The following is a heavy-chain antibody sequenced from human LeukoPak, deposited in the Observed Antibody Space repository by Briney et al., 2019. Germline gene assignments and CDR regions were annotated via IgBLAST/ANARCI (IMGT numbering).Heavy chain of an antibody. CDR3: ARGGHSGWYKGYNWFDP. J-gene: IGHJ5*02. CDR1: GGSISSYY. D-gene: IGHD6-19*01. CDR2: IYTSGST. Sequence: SETLSLTCTVSGGSISSYYWSWIRQPAGKGLEWIGRIYTSGSTNYNPPLKSRVTMSVDTSKNQFSLKLSSVTAADTAVYYCARGGHSGWYKGYNWFDPWGQGTLVTVSS. V-gene: IGHV4-4*07.